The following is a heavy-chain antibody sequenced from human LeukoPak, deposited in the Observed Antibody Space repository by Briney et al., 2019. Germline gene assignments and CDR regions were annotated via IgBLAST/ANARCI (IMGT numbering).Heavy chain of an antibody. Sequence: SQTLSPTCAISGDSVSSSSAAWNWIRQSPSRGLEWLGRTYYRSKWYNDYAVSVRSRITVNPDTSKNQFSLQLNSVTPEDAAVYYCARGGIVVVPAAIDYYYYMDVWGKGTTVTVSS. D-gene: IGHD2-2*01. V-gene: IGHV6-1*01. CDR3: ARGGIVVVPAAIDYYYYMDV. CDR1: GDSVSSSSAA. CDR2: TYYRSKWYN. J-gene: IGHJ6*03.